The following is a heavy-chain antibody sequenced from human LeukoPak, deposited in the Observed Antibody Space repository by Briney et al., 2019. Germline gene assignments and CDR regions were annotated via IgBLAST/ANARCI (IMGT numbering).Heavy chain of an antibody. D-gene: IGHD5-18*01. J-gene: IGHJ4*02. V-gene: IGHV3-7*03. CDR3: ARGGTRGYSPVDY. CDR2: IKQDGSER. CDR1: GLTFSTYW. Sequence: GGSLRLSCAASGLTFSTYWMHWVRQAPGKGLEWVANIKQDGSERNYVDSVKGRSTISRDNAKNSLFLQMNSLRVEDTAVYYCARGGTRGYSPVDYWGQGILVTVSS.